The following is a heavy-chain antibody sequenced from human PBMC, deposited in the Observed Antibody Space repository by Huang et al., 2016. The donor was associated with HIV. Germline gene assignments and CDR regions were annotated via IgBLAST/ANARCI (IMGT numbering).Heavy chain of an antibody. Sequence: EVHLVESGGGLVQPGRSLRLSCGASGFTFDDFSMHWVRQRAGKGLEYVSGITGDSDRVFDAASVKGRYLQMNSLRVEDTALYYCAHLPEPSSPWTDYWGQGTLVTVSS. CDR1: GFTFDDFS. V-gene: IGHV3-9*01. CDR3: AHLPEPSSPWTDY. CDR2: ITGDSDRV. J-gene: IGHJ4*02. D-gene: IGHD1-1*01.